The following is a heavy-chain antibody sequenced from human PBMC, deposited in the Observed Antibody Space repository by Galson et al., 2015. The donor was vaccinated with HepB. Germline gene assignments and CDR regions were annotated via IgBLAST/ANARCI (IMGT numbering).Heavy chain of an antibody. V-gene: IGHV1-69*13. CDR1: GGTFSSYA. Sequence: SVKVSCKASGGTFSSYAISWVRQAPGQGLEWMGGIIPIFGTANYAQKFQGRVTITADESTSTAYMELSSLRSEDTAVYYCARSTRDYGSGTPPGYWGQGTLVTVSS. J-gene: IGHJ4*02. CDR3: ARSTRDYGSGTPPGY. D-gene: IGHD3-10*01. CDR2: IIPIFGTA.